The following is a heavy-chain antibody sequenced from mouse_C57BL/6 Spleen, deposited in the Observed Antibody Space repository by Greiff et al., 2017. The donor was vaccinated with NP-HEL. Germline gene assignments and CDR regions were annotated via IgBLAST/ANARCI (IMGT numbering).Heavy chain of an antibody. Sequence: QVQLKQPGAELVKPGASVKLSCKASGYTFTSYWMQWVKQRPGQGLEWIGEIDPSDSYTNYNQKFKGKATLTVDTSSSTAYMQLSSLTSEDSAVYYCARTLLLRDYWGQGTTLTVSS. CDR1: GYTFTSYW. CDR3: ARTLLLRDY. D-gene: IGHD1-1*01. CDR2: IDPSDSYT. V-gene: IGHV1-50*01. J-gene: IGHJ2*01.